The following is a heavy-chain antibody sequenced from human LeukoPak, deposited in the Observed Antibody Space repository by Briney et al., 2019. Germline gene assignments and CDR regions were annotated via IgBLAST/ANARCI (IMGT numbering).Heavy chain of an antibody. CDR2: ISPYNGNT. D-gene: IGHD6-13*01. J-gene: IGHJ5*02. CDR1: GYTFTNYG. CDR3: AREAYIAAAGTVSWFDP. V-gene: IGHV1-18*01. Sequence: ASVKVSCKASGYTFTNYGISWVRQAPGQGLEWMGWISPYNGNTNYAQNFQGRVTMTTDTSTSTAYMELRSLRSDDTAVYYCAREAYIAAAGTVSWFDPWGQGTLVTVSS.